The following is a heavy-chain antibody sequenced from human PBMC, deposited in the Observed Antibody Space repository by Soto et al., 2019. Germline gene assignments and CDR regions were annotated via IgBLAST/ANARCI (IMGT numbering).Heavy chain of an antibody. CDR3: ARVSGRWLYSDYGMDV. D-gene: IGHD1-26*01. V-gene: IGHV4-30-4*01. Sequence: QVQLQESGPGLVKPSQTLSLTCTVSAGSISSGDYYWSWIRQPPGKGLEWIGYIYDNGGTFYNPSIKSRLTISVDTSKPQFSLELISVTAADTAVYYCARVSGRWLYSDYGMDVWGQGTTVTVSS. CDR1: AGSISSGDYY. J-gene: IGHJ6*02. CDR2: IYDNGGT.